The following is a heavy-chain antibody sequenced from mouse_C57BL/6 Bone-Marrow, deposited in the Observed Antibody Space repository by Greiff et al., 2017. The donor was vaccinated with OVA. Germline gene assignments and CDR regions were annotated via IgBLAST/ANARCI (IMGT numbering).Heavy chain of an antibody. CDR3: ARCGTTPVDY. V-gene: IGHV1-61*01. CDR1: GYTFTSYW. Sequence: QVQLQQPGAELVRPGSSVKLSCKASGYTFTSYWMDWVKQRPGQGLEWIGNIYPSDSETHYNQKFKDKATLTVDKSSSTAYMQLSSLTSEDSAVYYCARCGTTPVDYWGQGTTLTVSS. CDR2: IYPSDSET. J-gene: IGHJ2*01. D-gene: IGHD1-1*01.